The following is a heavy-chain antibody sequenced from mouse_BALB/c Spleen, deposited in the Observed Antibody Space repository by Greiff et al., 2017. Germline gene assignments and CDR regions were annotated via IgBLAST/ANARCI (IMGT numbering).Heavy chain of an antibody. D-gene: IGHD4-1*02. V-gene: IGHV5-15*02. CDR3: ARGNWDGFAY. J-gene: IGHJ3*01. Sequence: EVQLVESGGGLVQPGGSRKLSCAASGFTFSDYGMAWVRQAPGKGPEWVAFISNVAYSIYYADTVTGRFTISRENAKNTLYLEMSSLRSEDTAMYYCARGNWDGFAYWGQGTLVTVSA. CDR1: GFTFSDYG. CDR2: ISNVAYSI.